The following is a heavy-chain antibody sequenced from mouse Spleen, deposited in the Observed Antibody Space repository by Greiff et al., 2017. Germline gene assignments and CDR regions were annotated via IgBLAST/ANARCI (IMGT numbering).Heavy chain of an antibody. V-gene: IGHV1-55*01. CDR1: GYTFTSYW. CDR2: IYPGSGST. CDR3: ARSHITTATSYFDY. J-gene: IGHJ2*01. D-gene: IGHD1-2*01. Sequence: QVHVKQSGAELVKPGASVKMSCKASGYTFTSYWITWVKQRPGQGLEWIGDIYPGSGSTNYNEKFKSKATLTVDTSSSTAYMQLSSLTSEDSAVYYCARSHITTATSYFDYWGQGTTLTVSS.